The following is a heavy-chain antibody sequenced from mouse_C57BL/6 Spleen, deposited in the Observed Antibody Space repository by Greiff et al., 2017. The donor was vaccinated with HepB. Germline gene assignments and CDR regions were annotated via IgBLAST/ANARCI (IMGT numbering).Heavy chain of an antibody. Sequence: QVQLQQSGAELARPGASVKLSCKASGYTFTSYGISWVKQRTGQGLEWIGEIYPRSGNTYYNEKFKGKATLTADKSSRTAYRELRSLTSEDSAVYFCARLANWDRYFDVWGTGTTVTVSS. CDR1: GYTFTSYG. J-gene: IGHJ1*03. V-gene: IGHV1-81*01. D-gene: IGHD4-1*01. CDR2: IYPRSGNT. CDR3: ARLANWDRYFDV.